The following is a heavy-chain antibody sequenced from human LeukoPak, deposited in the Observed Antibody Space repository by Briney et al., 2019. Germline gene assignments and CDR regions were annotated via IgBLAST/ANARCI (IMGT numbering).Heavy chain of an antibody. CDR3: AREVVLDYYDSSGYPAFDI. Sequence: ASVKVSCKASGYTFTGYYMHWVRQAPGQGLEWMGWINPNSGGTNYAQKFQGRVTMTRDTSISTAYMELSRLRSDDTAVYYCAREVVLDYYDSSGYPAFDIWGQGTMVTVSS. V-gene: IGHV1-2*02. CDR2: INPNSGGT. D-gene: IGHD3-22*01. J-gene: IGHJ3*02. CDR1: GYTFTGYY.